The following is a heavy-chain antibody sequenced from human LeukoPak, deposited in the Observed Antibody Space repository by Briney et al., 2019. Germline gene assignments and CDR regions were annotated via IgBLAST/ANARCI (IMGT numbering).Heavy chain of an antibody. D-gene: IGHD6-13*01. CDR3: ARGHHAADY. J-gene: IGHJ4*02. CDR2: ISTSGRS. CDR1: GGSISNYY. Sequence: PSETLSLTCIVSGGSISNYYWTWIRQPAGKGLEWIGRISTSGRSNYNPSLKSRVTMSVDTSTNQFSLRLTSLTAADTAVYYCARGHHAADYWGQGTLVTVSS. V-gene: IGHV4-4*07.